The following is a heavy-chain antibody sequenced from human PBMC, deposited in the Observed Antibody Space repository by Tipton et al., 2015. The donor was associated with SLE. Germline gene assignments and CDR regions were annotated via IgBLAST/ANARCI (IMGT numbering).Heavy chain of an antibody. J-gene: IGHJ4*02. D-gene: IGHD6-19*01. V-gene: IGHV4-61*09. CDR1: GGSISSGSYF. Sequence: TLSLTCTVSGGSISSGSYFWSWFRQPAGKGLEWIGHIYTSGSTNSTPSLKSRVTISVDTSKNQFSLKLSSVTAADTAVYYCARGPIAVAANFDYWGQGTLVTVSS. CDR3: ARGPIAVAANFDY. CDR2: IYTSGST.